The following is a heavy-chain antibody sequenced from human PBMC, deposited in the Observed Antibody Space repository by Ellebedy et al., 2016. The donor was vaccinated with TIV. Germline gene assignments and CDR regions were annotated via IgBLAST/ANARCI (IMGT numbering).Heavy chain of an antibody. D-gene: IGHD2-2*01. J-gene: IGHJ4*02. V-gene: IGHV3-30-3*01. Sequence: PGGSLRLSCAASGFTFSSYSMHWVRQAPGKGLEWVAVISYDGSNKYYADSVKGRFTISRDNSKNTLYLQMNSLRAEDTAVYYCAPHSSTIDYWGQGTLVTVSS. CDR3: APHSSTIDY. CDR1: GFTFSSYS. CDR2: ISYDGSNK.